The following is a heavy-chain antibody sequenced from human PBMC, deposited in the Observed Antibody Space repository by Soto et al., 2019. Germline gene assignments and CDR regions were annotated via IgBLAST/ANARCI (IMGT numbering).Heavy chain of an antibody. Sequence: SVKVSCKASGGTFSSYAISWVRQAPGQGLEWMGGFIPIFGTANYAQKLQCRVTITADGSTSTAYMELSSLRSEDTAVYYCARGPYYYSSGYYYIAFDIWGQGTMVTVSS. CDR3: ARGPYYYSSGYYYIAFDI. CDR2: FIPIFGTA. CDR1: GGTFSSYA. J-gene: IGHJ3*02. D-gene: IGHD3-22*01. V-gene: IGHV1-69*13.